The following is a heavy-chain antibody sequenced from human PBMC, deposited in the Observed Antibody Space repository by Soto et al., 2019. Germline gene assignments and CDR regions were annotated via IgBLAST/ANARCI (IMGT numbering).Heavy chain of an antibody. D-gene: IGHD3-10*01. J-gene: IGHJ4*02. CDR1: GGSISRSSYY. V-gene: IGHV4-39*01. CDR3: ATLWFGAADY. Sequence: QLQLQESGPGLVKPSETLSLTCTVSGGSISRSSYYWGWIRQPPGKGLEWIGSIYYSGSTHYNPPLKSRVPISVDTSKNQFSLKLSSVTAADTAVYYCATLWFGAADYWGQGTLVTVSS. CDR2: IYYSGST.